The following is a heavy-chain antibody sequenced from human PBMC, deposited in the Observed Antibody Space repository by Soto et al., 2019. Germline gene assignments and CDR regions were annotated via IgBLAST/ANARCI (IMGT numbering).Heavy chain of an antibody. J-gene: IGHJ4*02. V-gene: IGHV3-23*01. CDR2: ISGSGGST. CDR1: GFTFSSYA. CDR3: AKDRFPKYYYGSGSYKFDY. D-gene: IGHD3-10*01. Sequence: GGSLRLSCAASGFTFSSYAMSWVRQAPGKGLEWVSAISGSGGSTYYADSVKGRFTISRDNSKNTLYLQMNSLRAEDTAVYYCAKDRFPKYYYGSGSYKFDYWGQGTLVTVSS.